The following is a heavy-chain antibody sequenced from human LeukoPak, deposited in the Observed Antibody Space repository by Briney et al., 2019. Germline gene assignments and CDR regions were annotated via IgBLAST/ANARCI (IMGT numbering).Heavy chain of an antibody. CDR1: GGSFSGYY. CDR2: INHSGST. V-gene: IGHV4-34*01. CDR3: ARGYVAARRWFDP. D-gene: IGHD6-6*01. Sequence: KPSETLSLTCAVYGGSFSGYYWSWIRQPPGKGLEWIGGINHSGSTNYNPSLKSRVTISVDTSKNQFSLKLSSVTAADTAVYYCARGYVAARRWFDPWGQGTLVTVSS. J-gene: IGHJ5*02.